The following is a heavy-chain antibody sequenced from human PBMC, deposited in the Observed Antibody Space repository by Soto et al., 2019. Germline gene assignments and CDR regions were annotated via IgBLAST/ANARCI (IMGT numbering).Heavy chain of an antibody. V-gene: IGHV4-59*08. D-gene: IGHD1-1*01. CDR3: ARRYGYSFDY. CDR1: GGSISSYY. CDR2: IYYSGST. Sequence: QVQLQESGPGLVKPSETLSLTCTVSGGSISSYYWSWIRQPPGKGLEWIGYIYYSGSTIYNPSLTSRFTISVDTSKNQFSLTLSSVTAADTAVYYCARRYGYSFDYWGQGTLVTVSS. J-gene: IGHJ4*02.